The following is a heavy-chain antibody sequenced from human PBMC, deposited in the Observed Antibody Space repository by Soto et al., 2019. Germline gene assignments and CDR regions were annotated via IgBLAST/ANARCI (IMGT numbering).Heavy chain of an antibody. CDR1: GFTFNSYW. V-gene: IGHV3-74*01. D-gene: IGHD4-17*01. Sequence: EVQLVESGGGLVQPGGSLRLSCAASGFTFNSYWMHWVRQAPGKGLVWVSRIDRDGTDTNYADSVKGRFTISRDNVKNTLFLQMNSLTAEDTAVYYCARATTTVTTRPTLGYWGRGTLVTVSS. CDR3: ARATTTVTTRPTLGY. CDR2: IDRDGTDT. J-gene: IGHJ4*02.